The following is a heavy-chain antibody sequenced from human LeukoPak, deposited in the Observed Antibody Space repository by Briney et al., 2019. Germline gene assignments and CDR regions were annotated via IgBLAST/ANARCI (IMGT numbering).Heavy chain of an antibody. CDR1: GASISNYY. D-gene: IGHD6-6*01. Sequence: SETLSLTCTVSGASISNYYWSWIRQPPGKGLECIGYVSYSGRTNHNPSLKSRVTISADTSKNQFSLKLTSVTAADTAVYYCAREYSSSSGRRAFDFWGQGTMVTVSS. CDR3: AREYSSSSGRRAFDF. J-gene: IGHJ3*01. V-gene: IGHV4-59*08. CDR2: VSYSGRT.